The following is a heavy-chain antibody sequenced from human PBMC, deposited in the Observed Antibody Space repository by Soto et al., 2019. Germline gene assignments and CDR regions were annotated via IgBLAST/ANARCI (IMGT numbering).Heavy chain of an antibody. CDR3: ARVAAAGTYFDY. D-gene: IGHD6-13*01. CDR2: IYHSGSA. J-gene: IGHJ4*02. V-gene: IGHV4-4*02. Sequence: QVQLQGSGPGLVKPSGTLSLTCAVSGGSISSRNWWSWVRQPPGKGLEWIGGIYHSGSANYNPSLKSRVTISVDMSKNQFSLKLSSVTAADTAVYYCARVAAAGTYFDYWGQGTLVTVSS. CDR1: GGSISSRNW.